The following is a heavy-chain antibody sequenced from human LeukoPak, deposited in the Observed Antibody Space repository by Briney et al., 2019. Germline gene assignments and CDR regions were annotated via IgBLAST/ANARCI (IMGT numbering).Heavy chain of an antibody. D-gene: IGHD2-2*01. CDR1: GFTVNSNY. CDR3: ARSYCSSTTCYAVGAFDV. CDR2: ISYSGST. Sequence: GSLRLSCAASGFTVNSNYMSWVRQPPGKGLEWIGSISYSGSTYYNPSLKSRVTMFVDMSNNQFSLKLRSVTAADTAVYYCARSYCSSTTCYAVGAFDVWGQGTMVTVSS. V-gene: IGHV4-59*04. J-gene: IGHJ3*01.